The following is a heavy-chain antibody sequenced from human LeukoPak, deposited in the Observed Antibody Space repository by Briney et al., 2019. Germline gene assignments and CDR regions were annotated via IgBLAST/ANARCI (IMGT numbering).Heavy chain of an antibody. D-gene: IGHD3-3*01. V-gene: IGHV3-21*01. Sequence: GGSLRLSCAASGFAFSSYSMNWVRQAPGKGLEWVSSISSSSSYIYHADSVKVRFTISRDNAKNSLYLQMTSLRAEDTAVYYCARLRTNYDFWSGYLVYWGQGTLVTVSS. CDR2: ISSSSSYI. CDR1: GFAFSSYS. J-gene: IGHJ4*02. CDR3: ARLRTNYDFWSGYLVY.